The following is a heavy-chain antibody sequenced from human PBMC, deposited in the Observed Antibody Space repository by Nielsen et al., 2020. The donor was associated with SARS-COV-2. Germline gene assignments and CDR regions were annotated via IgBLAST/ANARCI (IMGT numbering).Heavy chain of an antibody. J-gene: IGHJ4*02. CDR3: ARDCSGLDY. Sequence: GGSLRLSCAASGFTFDDYAMHWVRQAPGKGLEWVSGISWNSGSIGYADSVEGRFTISRDNAKNSLYLQMNSLRDEDTAVYYCARDCSGLDYWGQGTLVTVSS. CDR2: ISWNSGSI. V-gene: IGHV3-9*01. CDR1: GFTFDDYA. D-gene: IGHD6-19*01.